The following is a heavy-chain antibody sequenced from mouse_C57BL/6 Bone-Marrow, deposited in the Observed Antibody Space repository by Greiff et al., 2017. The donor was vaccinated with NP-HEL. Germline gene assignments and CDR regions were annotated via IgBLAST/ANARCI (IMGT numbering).Heavy chain of an antibody. Sequence: VQLQQSGAELVRPGASVKLSCTASGFNITDDYMHWVKQRPEQGLEWIGWIDPENGDTEYASKFQGKATITADTSSNTAYLQLSSLTSEDTAVYYCTIRGYYGSSPCYFDYWGQGTTLTVSS. D-gene: IGHD1-1*01. CDR3: TIRGYYGSSPCYFDY. J-gene: IGHJ2*01. CDR1: GFNITDDY. CDR2: IDPENGDT. V-gene: IGHV14-4*01.